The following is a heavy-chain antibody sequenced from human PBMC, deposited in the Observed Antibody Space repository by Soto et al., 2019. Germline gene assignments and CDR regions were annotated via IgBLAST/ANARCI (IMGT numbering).Heavy chain of an antibody. D-gene: IGHD6-13*01. J-gene: IGHJ4*02. V-gene: IGHV4-59*08. Sequence: SETLSLTCSVSGGSISSYYWSWLRQPPGKGLEWIGYMYHTGSTKYNPSLKSRVTISLDTSKNQFSLKLSSVTAADTAVYYCARQDDRSTWYSYFDYWGQGTLVTVSS. CDR3: ARQDDRSTWYSYFDY. CDR1: GGSISSYY. CDR2: MYHTGST.